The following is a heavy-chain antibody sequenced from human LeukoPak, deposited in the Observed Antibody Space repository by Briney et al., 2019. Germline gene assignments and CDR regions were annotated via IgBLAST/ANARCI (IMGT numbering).Heavy chain of an antibody. CDR2: INPNSGGT. J-gene: IGHJ3*02. CDR1: GYTFTGYY. V-gene: IGHV1-2*04. D-gene: IGHD3-22*01. Sequence: GASVSVSCKASGYTFTGYYMHWVRQAPGQGLEGMGWINPNSGGTNYAQKFQGWVTMTRDTSISTAYMELSRLRSDDTAVYYCARHTDYYEWAFDIWGQGTMVTVSS. CDR3: ARHTDYYEWAFDI.